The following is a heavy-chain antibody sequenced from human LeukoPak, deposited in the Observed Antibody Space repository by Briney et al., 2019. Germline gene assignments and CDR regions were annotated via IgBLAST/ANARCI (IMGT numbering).Heavy chain of an antibody. D-gene: IGHD6-19*01. J-gene: IGHJ4*02. CDR2: ISSSGSTI. Sequence: VXXAPGXGLEWVSYISSSGSTIYYADSVKGRFTISRDNAKNSLYLQMNSLRAEDTAVYYCARGGYSSGWSYFDYWGQGTLVTVSS. CDR3: ARGGYSSGWSYFDY. V-gene: IGHV3-48*03.